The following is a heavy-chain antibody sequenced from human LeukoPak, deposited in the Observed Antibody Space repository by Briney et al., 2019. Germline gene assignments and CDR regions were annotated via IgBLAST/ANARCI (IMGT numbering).Heavy chain of an antibody. CDR2: ISAYNGNT. V-gene: IGHV1-18*01. CDR3: ARDPRASNYDFWSGYYTWNAFDI. Sequence: GASVKVSCKASGYTFTSYDISWVPQAPGRGLEWMGWISAYNGNTNYAQKLQGRVTMTTDTSTSTAYMELRSLRSDDTAVYYCARDPRASNYDFWSGYYTWNAFDIWGQGTMVTVSS. CDR1: GYTFTSYD. J-gene: IGHJ3*02. D-gene: IGHD3-3*01.